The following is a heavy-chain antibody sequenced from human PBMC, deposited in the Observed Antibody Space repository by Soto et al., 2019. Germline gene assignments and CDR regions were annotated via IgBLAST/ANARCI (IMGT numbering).Heavy chain of an antibody. CDR1: GFSLSTSGVG. Sequence: QITLKESGPTLVKPTQTLTLTCTFSGFSLSTSGVGVGWVRQPPGKALQRLALIYWDDDKRYSPSLTSRLTITKDTSKNQVVLTMTNLDPVDTATYYCAHRRSYGSGSYFDYWGQGTLVTVSS. CDR3: AHRRSYGSGSYFDY. CDR2: IYWDDDK. J-gene: IGHJ4*02. V-gene: IGHV2-5*02. D-gene: IGHD3-10*01.